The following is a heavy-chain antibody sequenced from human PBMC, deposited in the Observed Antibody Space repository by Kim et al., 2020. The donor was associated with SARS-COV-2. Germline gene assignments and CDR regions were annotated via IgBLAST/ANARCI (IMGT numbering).Heavy chain of an antibody. V-gene: IGHV3-7*03. J-gene: IGHJ4*02. Sequence: GGSLRLSCAASGFPFGSYWMSWVRQAPGKGLEWVANINEDGGTKNYAGSVKGRFTISRDNAKSSLYLQMDSLRAEETAVYYCSRGDAASGDHWGQGTLV. D-gene: IGHD7-27*01. CDR3: SRGDAASGDH. CDR2: INEDGGTK. CDR1: GFPFGSYW.